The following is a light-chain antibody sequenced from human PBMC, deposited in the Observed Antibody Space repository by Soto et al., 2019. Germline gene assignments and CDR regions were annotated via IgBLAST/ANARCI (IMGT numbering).Light chain of an antibody. J-gene: IGKJ3*01. CDR3: QQRSNWPPGT. CDR2: DAS. Sequence: DIVLTQSPATLSLSPGERATLSCRASQSVSSCLAWYQQKPGQAPRLLIYDASNRATGIPARFSGSGSGTDFTLTITSLEPEDSAVYYCQQRSNWPPGTFGPGTKVDI. V-gene: IGKV3-11*01. CDR1: QSVSSC.